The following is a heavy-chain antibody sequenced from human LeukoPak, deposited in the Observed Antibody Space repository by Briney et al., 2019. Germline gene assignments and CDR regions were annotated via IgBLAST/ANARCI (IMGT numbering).Heavy chain of an antibody. CDR1: GFTFSTYS. CDR3: ARAAAGTGSWLQYFDY. Sequence: SGGPLRLSCAASGFTFSTYSLNWVRQAPGKGLEWVPSITSSSSYIYYADSLKGRFTISRDNAKNSLYLQMNSLRAEDTAVYYCARAAAGTGSWLQYFDYWGQGTLVTVSS. J-gene: IGHJ4*02. V-gene: IGHV3-21*01. CDR2: ITSSSSYI. D-gene: IGHD6-13*01.